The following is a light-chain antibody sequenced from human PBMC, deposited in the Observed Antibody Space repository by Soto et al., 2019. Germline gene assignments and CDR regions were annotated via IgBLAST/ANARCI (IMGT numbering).Light chain of an antibody. CDR3: QSYDISLRLYV. CDR1: SSNIGTNYD. J-gene: IGLJ1*01. V-gene: IGLV1-40*01. Sequence: QSVLTQPPSVSGAPGQRVTISCTGSSSNIGTNYDVYWYQHLPGTAPKLLIYGNSNRPSGVPDRFSGSKSGTSASLAITGLQAEDEADYYCQSYDISLRLYVFGSGTKLTVL. CDR2: GNS.